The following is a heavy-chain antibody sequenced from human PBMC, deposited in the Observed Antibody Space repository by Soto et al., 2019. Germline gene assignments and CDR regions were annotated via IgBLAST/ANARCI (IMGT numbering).Heavy chain of an antibody. CDR2: ISYDGSNK. Sequence: QVQLVESGGGVVQPGRSLRLSCAASGFTFSSYGMHWVRQAPGKGLEWVAVISYDGSNKYYADSVKGRFTISRDNSKNTLYLQMNSLRAEDTAVYYSASWFGAFDYWGQRTLVTVSS. J-gene: IGHJ4*02. CDR3: ASWFGAFDY. D-gene: IGHD3-10*01. CDR1: GFTFSSYG. V-gene: IGHV3-30*03.